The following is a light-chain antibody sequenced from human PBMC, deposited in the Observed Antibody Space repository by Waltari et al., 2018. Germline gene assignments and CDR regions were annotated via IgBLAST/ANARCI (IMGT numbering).Light chain of an antibody. J-gene: IGKJ1*01. V-gene: IGKV3-15*01. CDR1: QSVSNN. CDR3: QQYNNWPRT. Sequence: EIVMTQSPATLSVSPGERVTLSCRASQSVSNNLAWYQQKPGQAPSLLIYGAFTRATGIPASFSGDGSGTEFTLTISSLQSEDFATYYCQQYNNWPRTFGQGTKVEIK. CDR2: GAF.